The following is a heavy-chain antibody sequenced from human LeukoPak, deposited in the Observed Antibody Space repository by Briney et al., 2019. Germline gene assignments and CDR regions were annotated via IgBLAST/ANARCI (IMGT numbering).Heavy chain of an antibody. CDR1: GFTFSDHY. D-gene: IGHD4-17*01. Sequence: GGSLRLSCAASGFTFSDHYMDWVRQAPGKGLEWVGRTKNRANGYTTESAASVKGRFTILTDDSKTSLYLQMNSLKTEDTAVYYCAIGDTGYFDSWGQGTLVTVSS. CDR3: AIGDTGYFDS. CDR2: TKNRANGYTT. J-gene: IGHJ4*02. V-gene: IGHV3-72*01.